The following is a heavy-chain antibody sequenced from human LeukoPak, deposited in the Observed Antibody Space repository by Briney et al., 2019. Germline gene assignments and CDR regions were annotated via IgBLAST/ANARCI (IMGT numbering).Heavy chain of an antibody. J-gene: IGHJ4*02. CDR2: IYYSGST. Sequence: SETLSLTCTVSGGSISSGYYWGWIRQPPGKGLEWIGSIYYSGSTYYNPSLKSRVTISVDTSKNQFSLKLSSVTAADTAVYYCARDHLEMATRYWGQGTLVTVSS. D-gene: IGHD5-24*01. CDR1: GGSISSGYY. V-gene: IGHV4-38-2*02. CDR3: ARDHLEMATRY.